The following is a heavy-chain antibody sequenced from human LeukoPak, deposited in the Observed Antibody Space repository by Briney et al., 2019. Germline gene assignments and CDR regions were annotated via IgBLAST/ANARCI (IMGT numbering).Heavy chain of an antibody. D-gene: IGHD6-19*01. CDR2: ISSSSSYI. J-gene: IGHJ4*02. V-gene: IGHV3-21*04. CDR1: GFTFSSYS. CDR3: ARDLSSGDGLG. Sequence: GGSLRLSCAASGFTFSSYSMNWVRQAPGKGLEWVSSISSSSSYIYYADSVKGRFTISRDNAKNSLYLQMNSLRAEDTAVYYCARDLSSGDGLGWGQGTLVTVSS.